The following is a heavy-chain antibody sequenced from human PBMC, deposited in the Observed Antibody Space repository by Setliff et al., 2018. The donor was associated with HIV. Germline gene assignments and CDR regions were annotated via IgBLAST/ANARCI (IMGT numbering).Heavy chain of an antibody. CDR2: ISPSGAST. CDR1: GDTFTSYY. J-gene: IGHJ3*02. CDR3: ARDTWLRLIWYGFDI. Sequence: ASVKVSCKASGDTFTSYYTHWVRRAPGQGLEWMGMISPSGASTKYAQRLQGRVTLTRDTSSSTVYVELSSLRSDDTAVYYCARDTWLRLIWYGFDIWGQGTLVTVSS. V-gene: IGHV1-46*01. D-gene: IGHD5-12*01.